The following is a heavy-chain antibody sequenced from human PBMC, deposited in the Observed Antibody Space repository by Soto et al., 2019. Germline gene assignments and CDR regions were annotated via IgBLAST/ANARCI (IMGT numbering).Heavy chain of an antibody. CDR1: GFTFSSYG. J-gene: IGHJ4*02. CDR2: IWYDGSNK. D-gene: IGHD6-19*01. Sequence: GWSLRLSWAGSGFTFSSYGIRWVLLVPGKVLEWVAVIWYDGSNKYYADSVKGRFTISRDNSKNTLYLQMNSLRAEDTAVYYCARGGSSSGWRSIDYWGQGAQVT. CDR3: ARGGSSSGWRSIDY. V-gene: IGHV3-33*01.